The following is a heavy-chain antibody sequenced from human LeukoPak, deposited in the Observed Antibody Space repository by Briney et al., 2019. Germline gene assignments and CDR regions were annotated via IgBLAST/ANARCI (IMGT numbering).Heavy chain of an antibody. CDR3: ARDLVTVTKGFDI. J-gene: IGHJ3*02. V-gene: IGHV4-59*11. D-gene: IGHD4-17*01. CDR1: DDSFSSHY. Sequence: SETLSLTCAVSDDSFSSHYWTWVRQPPGKGLEWIGYISYIGSTNYNPSLKSRVTISIDTSKNQFSLKLSSVTAADTAVYYCARDLVTVTKGFDIWGQGTMVSVSS. CDR2: ISYIGST.